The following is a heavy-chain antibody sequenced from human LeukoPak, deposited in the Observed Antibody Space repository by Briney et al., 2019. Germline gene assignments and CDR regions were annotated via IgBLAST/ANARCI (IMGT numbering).Heavy chain of an antibody. V-gene: IGHV4-59*08. Sequence: SETLSLTCTVSGGSISGYYWSWIRQPPGKGLDWIGNIYYSGSTNYNPSLKSRVSISVDTSKNQFSLKLSSVTAADTAVYYCARYVLSVAGTSLWGQGTLVTVSS. D-gene: IGHD6-19*01. J-gene: IGHJ4*02. CDR3: ARYVLSVAGTSL. CDR2: IYYSGST. CDR1: GGSISGYY.